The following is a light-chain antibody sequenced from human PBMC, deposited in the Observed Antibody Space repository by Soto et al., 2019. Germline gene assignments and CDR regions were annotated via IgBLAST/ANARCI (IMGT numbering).Light chain of an antibody. CDR2: GAS. V-gene: IGKV3-20*01. CDR1: QSISDT. CDR3: QQYGSPIT. Sequence: EIVLTQSPATLSVSPGGRAALSGRASQSISDTLAWYQQKPGQAPRLLIYGASSRATGIPDRFSGSGSGTDFTLTISRLEPEDFAVYYCQQYGSPITFGQGTRLEIK. J-gene: IGKJ5*01.